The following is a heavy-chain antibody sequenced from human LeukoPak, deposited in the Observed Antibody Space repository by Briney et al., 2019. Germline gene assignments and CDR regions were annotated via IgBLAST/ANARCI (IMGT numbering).Heavy chain of an antibody. D-gene: IGHD3-22*01. J-gene: IGHJ4*02. CDR1: GGTFISYA. Sequence: ASVKVSCKASGGTFISYAISWVRQAPGQELEWMGGIIPIFGTANYAQKFQGRVTITADESTSTAYMELSSLRSEDTAVYYCARVHDSSGSWDYWGQGTLVTVSS. CDR3: ARVHDSSGSWDY. V-gene: IGHV1-69*13. CDR2: IIPIFGTA.